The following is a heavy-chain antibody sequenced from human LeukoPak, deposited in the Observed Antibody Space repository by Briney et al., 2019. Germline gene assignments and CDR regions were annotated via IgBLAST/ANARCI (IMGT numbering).Heavy chain of an antibody. CDR2: IIPIFGTA. V-gene: IGHV1-69*05. CDR1: GGTFSSYA. J-gene: IGHJ5*02. Sequence: ASVKVSCKASGGTFSSYAISWVRQAPGQGLEWMGRIIPIFGTANYAQKFQGRVTITTDESTSAAYMELSSLRSEDTAVYYCAILGYCSGGSCYSTGPWGQGTLVTVSS. D-gene: IGHD2-15*01. CDR3: AILGYCSGGSCYSTGP.